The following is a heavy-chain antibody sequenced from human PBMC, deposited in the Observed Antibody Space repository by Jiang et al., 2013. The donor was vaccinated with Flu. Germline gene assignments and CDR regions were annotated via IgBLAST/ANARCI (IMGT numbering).Heavy chain of an antibody. CDR3: AREMSYDFWSNNNWFDP. V-gene: IGHV4-59*01. CDR2: INHSGRT. Sequence: SGSGLVKPSETLSLTCSISGASTSGSYWSWIRQSPGKGLEWIGHINHSGRTNYNPSLQSRVIVSIDTSMNQFFLKLNSVTPADTAIYFCAREMSYDFWSNNNWFDPLGPREPLVTVSS. J-gene: IGHJ5*02. D-gene: IGHD3-3*01. CDR1: GASTSGSY.